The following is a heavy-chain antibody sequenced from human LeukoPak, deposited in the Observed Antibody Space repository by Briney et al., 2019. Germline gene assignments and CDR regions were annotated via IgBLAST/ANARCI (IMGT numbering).Heavy chain of an antibody. CDR1: GFTFSSYA. CDR2: ISGSGGST. Sequence: GGSLRLSCAASGFTFSSYAMSWVRQAPGKGLEWVSAISGSGGSTYYADSVKGRFTISRDNSKNTLYLQMNSLRAEDTAVYYCAGRYCSSTSCSPHFDYWGQGTLVTVSS. V-gene: IGHV3-23*01. CDR3: AGRYCSSTSCSPHFDY. D-gene: IGHD2-2*01. J-gene: IGHJ4*02.